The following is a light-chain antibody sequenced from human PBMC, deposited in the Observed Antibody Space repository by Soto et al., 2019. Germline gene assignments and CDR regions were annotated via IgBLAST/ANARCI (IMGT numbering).Light chain of an antibody. V-gene: IGLV1-47*01. CDR1: SSNIGSNY. J-gene: IGLJ1*01. CDR3: AAWDDSLSGHYV. CDR2: RNN. Sequence: QSVLTQPPSASGTPGQRVTISCSGSSSNIGSNYVYWYQQLPGTAPNLLIYRNNQRPSGVPDRFSGPKSGTSASLAISGLRSEDEADYYCAAWDDSLSGHYVFGTGTKLTVL.